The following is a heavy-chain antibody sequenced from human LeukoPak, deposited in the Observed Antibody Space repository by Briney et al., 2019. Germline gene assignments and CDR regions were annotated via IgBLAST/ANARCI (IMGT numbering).Heavy chain of an antibody. CDR1: GGSISSYY. CDR3: ARDFEGYCSSTSCYYYYYMDV. D-gene: IGHD2-2*01. J-gene: IGHJ6*03. V-gene: IGHV4-4*07. Sequence: SETLPLTCTVSGGSISSYYWSWIRQPAGKGLEWIGRIYTSGSTNYNPSLKSRVTMSVDTSKNQFSLKLSSVTAADTAVYYCARDFEGYCSSTSCYYYYYMDVWGKGTTVTVSS. CDR2: IYTSGST.